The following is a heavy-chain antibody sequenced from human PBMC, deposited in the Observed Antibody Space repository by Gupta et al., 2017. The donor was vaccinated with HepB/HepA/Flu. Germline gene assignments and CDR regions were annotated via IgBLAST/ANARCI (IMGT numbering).Heavy chain of an antibody. J-gene: IGHJ3*02. CDR1: SHW. Sequence: SHWMNWVRQAPGKGLEWLANIKQDGSEKKYVDSVRGRFTISRDNAKDSLYLQMDSLRAEDTAVYYCARGSGSTTRALDIWGQGTMVTVSS. V-gene: IGHV3-7*01. CDR3: ARGSGSTTRALDI. CDR2: IKQDGSEK. D-gene: IGHD2/OR15-2a*01.